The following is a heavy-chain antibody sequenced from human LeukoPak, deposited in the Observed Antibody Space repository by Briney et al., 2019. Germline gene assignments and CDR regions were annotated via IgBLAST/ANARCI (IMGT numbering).Heavy chain of an antibody. J-gene: IGHJ4*02. CDR1: GFTFSSYA. V-gene: IGHV3-23*01. Sequence: PGGSLRLPCAASGFTFSSYAMSWVRQAPGKGLEWVSVISGSGTNTYYADSVKGRFTISRDNSKNTLYLQMNSLRAEDTALYYCVKHSAPVLAAARFDYWGQGNLVTVSS. CDR2: ISGSGTNT. CDR3: VKHSAPVLAAARFDY. D-gene: IGHD2-2*01.